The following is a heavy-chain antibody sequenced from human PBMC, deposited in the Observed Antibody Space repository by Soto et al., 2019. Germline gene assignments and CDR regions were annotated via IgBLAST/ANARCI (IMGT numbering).Heavy chain of an antibody. CDR2: INHTGNT. Sequence: ETLSLTCAVYGGSFSNYYWSWIRQPPGKGLEWIGEINHTGNTNYNPSLKSRVTTSVDTSKKQFSLKLTSVTAADTAVYYCARVTRGDYLLTFSLRGMDVWGQGTPVTVSS. CDR1: GGSFSNYY. J-gene: IGHJ6*02. V-gene: IGHV4-34*01. D-gene: IGHD4-17*01. CDR3: ARVTRGDYLLTFSLRGMDV.